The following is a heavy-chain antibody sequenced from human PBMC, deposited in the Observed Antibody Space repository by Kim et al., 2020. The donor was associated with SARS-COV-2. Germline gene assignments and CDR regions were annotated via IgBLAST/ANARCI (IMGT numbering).Heavy chain of an antibody. CDR1: GYTFTSYY. J-gene: IGHJ4*02. D-gene: IGHD3-10*01. CDR3: ARDDPSMVRGVLFDY. V-gene: IGHV1-46*01. Sequence: ASVKVSCKASGYTFTSYYMHWVRQAPGQGLEWMGIINPSGGSTSYAQKFQGRVTMTRDTSTSTVYMELSSLRSEDTAVYYCARDDPSMVRGVLFDYWGQGTLVTVSS. CDR2: INPSGGST.